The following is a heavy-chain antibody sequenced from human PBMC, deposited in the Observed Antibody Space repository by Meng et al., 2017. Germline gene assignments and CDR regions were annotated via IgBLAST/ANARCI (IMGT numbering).Heavy chain of an antibody. D-gene: IGHD3-9*01. CDR1: GYTFTSYG. V-gene: IGHV1-18*01. Sequence: SVKVSCKASGYTFTSYGISWVRQAPGQGLEWMGWISAYNGNTNYAQKLQGRVTMTTDTSTSTAYMELRSLRSDDTAVYYCARAYYDILTGSPYYYYYGMDVWGQGTTVTVSS. CDR2: ISAYNGNT. J-gene: IGHJ6*02. CDR3: ARAYYDILTGSPYYYYYGMDV.